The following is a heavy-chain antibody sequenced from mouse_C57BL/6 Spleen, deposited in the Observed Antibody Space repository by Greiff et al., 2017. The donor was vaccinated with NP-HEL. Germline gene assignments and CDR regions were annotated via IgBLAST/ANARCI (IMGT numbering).Heavy chain of an antibody. V-gene: IGHV1-15*01. Sequence: QVQLQQSGAELVRPGASVTLSCKASGYTFTDYEMHWVKQTPVHGLEWIGAIDPETGGTAYNQKFKGKAILTADKSSSTAYMELRSLTSEDSAVYYCTRGGVTHGSSHVFAYWGQGTLVTVSA. CDR1: GYTFTDYE. J-gene: IGHJ3*01. CDR2: IDPETGGT. CDR3: TRGGVTHGSSHVFAY. D-gene: IGHD1-1*01.